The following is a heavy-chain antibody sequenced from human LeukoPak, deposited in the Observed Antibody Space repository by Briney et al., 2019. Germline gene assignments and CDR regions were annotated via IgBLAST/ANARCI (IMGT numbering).Heavy chain of an antibody. Sequence: SETLSLTCTVSGGSISSFYWSWIRQPPGKGLEWIGYIYYSGSTNYNPSLKSRVTISLDTSKNQFSLKLISVTAADTAVYYCARRERALDYWGQGTLVTVSS. CDR2: IYYSGST. CDR3: ARRERALDY. D-gene: IGHD1-26*01. V-gene: IGHV4-59*08. CDR1: GGSISSFY. J-gene: IGHJ4*02.